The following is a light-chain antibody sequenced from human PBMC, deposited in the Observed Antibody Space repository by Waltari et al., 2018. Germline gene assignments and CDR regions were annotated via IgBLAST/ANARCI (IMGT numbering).Light chain of an antibody. J-gene: IGKJ5*01. V-gene: IGKV1-39*01. CDR2: AAS. CDR1: QSISRY. Sequence: DIQMTQSPSSLSASVGDRVIITCRASQSISRYLNWYQQKPGEAHKLLIYAASSLQSGVPSTFSGAGSGTDFTLTISSLQPEDFATYFCQQSYIPPITFGQGTRLDIK. CDR3: QQSYIPPIT.